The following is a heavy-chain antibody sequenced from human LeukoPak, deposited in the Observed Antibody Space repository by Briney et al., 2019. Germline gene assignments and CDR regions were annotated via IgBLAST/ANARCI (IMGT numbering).Heavy chain of an antibody. J-gene: IGHJ6*02. V-gene: IGHV1-46*01. CDR3: ARVSRGIVVVPAAMDNYYYYGMDV. Sequence: ASVEVSCKASGYTFTSYYMHWVRQAPGQGLEWMGIINPSGGSTSYAQKFQGRVTMTRDTSTSTVYMELSSLRSEDTAVYYCARVSRGIVVVPAAMDNYYYYGMDVWGQGTTVTVSS. D-gene: IGHD2-2*01. CDR1: GYTFTSYY. CDR2: INPSGGST.